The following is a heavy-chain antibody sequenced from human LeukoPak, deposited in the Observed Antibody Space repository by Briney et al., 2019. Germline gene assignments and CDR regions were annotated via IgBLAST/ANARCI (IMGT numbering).Heavy chain of an antibody. Sequence: PSETLSLTCTVSGGSISSGSYYWSWIRQPAGKGLEWIGRIYTSGSTNYNPSLKSRVTISVDTSKNQFSLKLSSVTAADTAVYYCARVWWEPRDLGNNWFDPWGQGTLVTVSS. CDR2: IYTSGST. J-gene: IGHJ5*02. D-gene: IGHD1-26*01. V-gene: IGHV4-61*02. CDR3: ARVWWEPRDLGNNWFDP. CDR1: GGSISSGSYY.